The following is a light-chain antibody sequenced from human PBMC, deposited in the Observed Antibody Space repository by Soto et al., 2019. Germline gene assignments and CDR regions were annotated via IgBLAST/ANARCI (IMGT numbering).Light chain of an antibody. V-gene: IGKV3-20*01. Sequence: IVLTESPATLYLPTGERATLSCRASQSVSSSYLAWYQQKPGQAPRLLIYGASSRATGIPDRFSGSGSGTDFTLTISRLEPEDFAVYYCQQYGSSPHFGQGTRLEI. J-gene: IGKJ5*01. CDR2: GAS. CDR3: QQYGSSPH. CDR1: QSVSSSY.